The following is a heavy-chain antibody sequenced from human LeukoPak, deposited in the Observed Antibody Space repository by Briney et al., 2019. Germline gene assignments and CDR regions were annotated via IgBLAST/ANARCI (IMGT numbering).Heavy chain of an antibody. CDR2: INHSGST. CDR3: ARYSNYGDYYYYYMDV. Sequence: ETLSLTCAVYGGSFSGYYWSWIRQPPGKGLEWIGEINHSGSTNYNPSLKSRVTISVDTSKNQFSLKLSSVTAADTAVYYCARYSNYGDYYYYYMDVWGKGTTVTVSS. CDR1: GGSFSGYY. J-gene: IGHJ6*03. V-gene: IGHV4-34*01. D-gene: IGHD4-11*01.